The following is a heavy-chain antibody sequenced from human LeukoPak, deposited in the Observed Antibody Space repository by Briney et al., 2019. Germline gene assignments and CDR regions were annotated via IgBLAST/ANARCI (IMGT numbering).Heavy chain of an antibody. CDR3: AKVKSVYYDSSGYIFDY. CDR1: GFTFSNAW. J-gene: IGHJ4*02. Sequence: GGSLRLSCAASGFTFSNAWMTWVRQAPGKGLEWVAVISYDGSNKYYADSVKGRFTISRDNSKNTLYLQMNSLRAEDTAVYYCAKVKSVYYDSSGYIFDYWGQGTLVTVSS. D-gene: IGHD3-22*01. V-gene: IGHV3-30*18. CDR2: ISYDGSNK.